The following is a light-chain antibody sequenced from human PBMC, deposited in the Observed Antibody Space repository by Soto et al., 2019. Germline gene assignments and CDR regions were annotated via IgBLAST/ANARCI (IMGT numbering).Light chain of an antibody. CDR2: DVS. CDR3: SSYTSRSLYV. V-gene: IGLV2-14*01. Sequence: QSALTQPASVSGSPGQSITISCTGTSSDVGGYNYVSWYQQHPGKAPKLMIYDVSNRPSGVSNRLSGSKSGNTASLTISGLQAEDEADYYCSSYTSRSLYVFGTGTKLNVL. CDR1: SSDVGGYNY. J-gene: IGLJ1*01.